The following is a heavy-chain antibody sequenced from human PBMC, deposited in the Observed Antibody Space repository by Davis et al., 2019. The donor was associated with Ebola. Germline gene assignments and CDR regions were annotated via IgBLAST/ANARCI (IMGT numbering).Heavy chain of an antibody. J-gene: IGHJ5*02. CDR1: GYTFAAHY. V-gene: IGHV1-2*06. D-gene: IGHD1-26*01. CDR2: INPNFGGK. CDR3: ARGHPYGRWDDWLDP. Sequence: ASVKVSCKASGYTFAAHYIHWVRQAPGQGLEWMGRINPNFGGKIYAQKFQDRVTMTIDTSINTAYMELDRLKSDDTAVYYCARGHPYGRWDDWLDPWGQGTLVTVSS.